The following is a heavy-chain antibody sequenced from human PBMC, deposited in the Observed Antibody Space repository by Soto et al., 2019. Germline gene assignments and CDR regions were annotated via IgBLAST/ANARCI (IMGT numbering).Heavy chain of an antibody. V-gene: IGHV3-30*18. D-gene: IGHD3-9*01. Sequence: QVQLVESGGGVVQPGRSLRLSCAASGFTFISYGMHWVRQAPGQGLERVAFISYDGSNKYYAGSVKGRFNISRDNSKNTLYLQMNSLRAEDTAVYYCAKVGRYYDILTGYRDYYGMDVW. CDR3: AKVGRYYDILTGYRDYYGMDV. J-gene: IGHJ6*01. CDR2: ISYDGSNK. CDR1: GFTFISYG.